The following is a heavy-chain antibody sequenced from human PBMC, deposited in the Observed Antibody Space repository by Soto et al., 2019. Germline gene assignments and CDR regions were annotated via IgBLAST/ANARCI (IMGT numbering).Heavy chain of an antibody. CDR2: IYYSGSS. D-gene: IGHD6-13*01. CDR1: GGPISSYY. CDR3: ATSGREKLVLNY. J-gene: IGHJ4*02. Sequence: QVQVQESGPGLVKPSETLSLTCTVSGGPISSYYWSWIRQPPGKGLEWIGYIYYSGSSNYNPSLKSRVTISLDTSKNQFSLKLSSVTAADTAVYYCATSGREKLVLNYWGQGTLVTVSS. V-gene: IGHV4-59*01.